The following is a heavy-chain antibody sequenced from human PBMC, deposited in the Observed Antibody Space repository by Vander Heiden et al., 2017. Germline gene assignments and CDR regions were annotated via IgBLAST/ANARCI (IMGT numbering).Heavy chain of an antibody. CDR1: GFTFSSYA. J-gene: IGHJ6*02. V-gene: IGHV3-23*01. CDR3: AKAAILGGYYYYGMDV. CDR2: ISGSGDST. Sequence: EVQLLESGGGLVQPGGSLRLSCPASGFTFSSYAMSWVRQAPGKGLEWVSAISGSGDSTYYADSVKGRFTISRDNSKNTLYLQMNSLRAEDTAVYYCAKAAILGGYYYYGMDVWGQGTTVTVSS.